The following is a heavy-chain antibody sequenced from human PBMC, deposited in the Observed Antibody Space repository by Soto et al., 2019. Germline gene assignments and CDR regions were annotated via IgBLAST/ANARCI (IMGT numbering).Heavy chain of an antibody. D-gene: IGHD1-26*01. CDR3: AKNQGVELVPLATVDWFDP. V-gene: IGHV3-23*01. Sequence: PGWDLRLSCAVSAFIFENFGMSWFRQAPLNVMEWISSISGSGFKKYYSDSVKGRFTISRDNSKSTVYLELNNLSAEDTAVYHCAKNQGVELVPLATVDWFDPWGQGSVVTVSS. J-gene: IGHJ5*02. CDR2: ISGSGFKK. CDR1: AFIFENFG.